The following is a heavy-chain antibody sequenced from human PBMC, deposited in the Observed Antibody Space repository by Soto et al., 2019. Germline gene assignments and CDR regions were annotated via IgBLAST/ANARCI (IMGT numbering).Heavy chain of an antibody. J-gene: IGHJ6*02. CDR3: ARDRYSYYDFWSGSLPYYYYGMDV. V-gene: IGHV1-2*04. CDR1: GYTFTGYY. Sequence: EASVKVSCKASGYTFTGYYMHWVRQAPGQGLEWMGWINPNSGGTNYAQKFQGWVTMTRDTSISTAYMELNSLRAEDTAVYYCARDRYSYYDFWSGSLPYYYYGMDVWGQGTTVTVSS. D-gene: IGHD3-3*01. CDR2: INPNSGGT.